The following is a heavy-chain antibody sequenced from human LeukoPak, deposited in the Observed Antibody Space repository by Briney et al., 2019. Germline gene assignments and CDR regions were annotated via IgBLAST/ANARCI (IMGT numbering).Heavy chain of an antibody. CDR1: GYSFTSYW. V-gene: IGHV5-51*01. D-gene: IGHD3-22*01. J-gene: IGHJ4*02. CDR3: ARPAIHYYDSSGYPGTYYFDY. Sequence: GESLKISCKGSGYSFTSYWIGWVRQMPGKGLEWMGIIYPGDSDTRYSPSFQGQVTISADKSISTAYLQWSSLKASDTAMYYCARPAIHYYDSSGYPGTYYFDYWGQGTLVTVSS. CDR2: IYPGDSDT.